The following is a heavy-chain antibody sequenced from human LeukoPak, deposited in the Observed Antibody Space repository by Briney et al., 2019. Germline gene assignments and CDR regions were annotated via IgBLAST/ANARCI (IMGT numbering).Heavy chain of an antibody. V-gene: IGHV3-23*01. CDR3: AKVFQQQLGTPFDY. J-gene: IGHJ4*02. CDR1: GFTFSSYA. Sequence: GGSLRLSCAASGFTFSSYAMSWVRQAPGKGLEWVSAISGSGGSTYYADSVKGRFTISRDNSKSTLYLQMNSLRAEDTAVYYCAKVFQQQLGTPFDYWGQGTLVTVSS. CDR2: ISGSGGST. D-gene: IGHD6-13*01.